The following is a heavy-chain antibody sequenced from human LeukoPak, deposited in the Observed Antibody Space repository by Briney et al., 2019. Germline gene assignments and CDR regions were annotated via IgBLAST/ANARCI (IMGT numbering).Heavy chain of an antibody. CDR3: ARNYGDYAVPFDY. J-gene: IGHJ4*02. CDR2: IYYSGST. CDR1: GGSISSSSYY. Sequence: SETLSLTCTVSGGSISSSSYYWGWIRQPPGKGLERIGSIYYSGSTYYNPSLKSRVTISVDTSKNQFSLKLSSVTAADTAVYYCARNYGDYAVPFDYWGQGTLVTVSS. V-gene: IGHV4-39*01. D-gene: IGHD4-17*01.